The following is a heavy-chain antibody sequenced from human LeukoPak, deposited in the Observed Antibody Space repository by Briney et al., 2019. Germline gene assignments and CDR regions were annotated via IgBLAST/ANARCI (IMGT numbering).Heavy chain of an antibody. CDR1: GFTFSSYG. D-gene: IGHD1-26*01. J-gene: IGHJ3*01. CDR3: ARDGGVGGSYFERAFDV. Sequence: GGSLRLSCAASGFTFSSYGMHWVRQAPGKGLEWVAVIWYDGSNKYYADSVKGRFTISRDNSKNTLYLQMNSLRAEDTAVYYCARDGGVGGSYFERAFDVWGQGTMVTVSS. CDR2: IWYDGSNK. V-gene: IGHV3-33*01.